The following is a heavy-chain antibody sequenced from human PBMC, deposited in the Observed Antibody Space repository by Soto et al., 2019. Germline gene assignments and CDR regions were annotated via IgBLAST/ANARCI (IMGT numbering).Heavy chain of an antibody. J-gene: IGHJ4*02. CDR1: GYTFTSYA. CDR3: ARTHYGDNVDY. Sequence: APVKVSCKASGYTFTSYAMHSVRQAPGQRLEWMGWMNPNSGNTGYAQKFQGRVTMTRNTSISTAYMELSSLRSEDTAVYYCARTHYGDNVDYWGQGTLVTSPQ. V-gene: IGHV1-8*02. CDR2: MNPNSGNT. D-gene: IGHD4-17*01.